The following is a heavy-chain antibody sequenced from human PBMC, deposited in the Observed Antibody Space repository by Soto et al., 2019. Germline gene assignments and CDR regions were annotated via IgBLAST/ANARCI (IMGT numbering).Heavy chain of an antibody. CDR1: GGSRTGYY. CDR2: INDSGTT. CDR3: QGGDF. J-gene: IGHJ4*02. V-gene: IGHV4-34*01. D-gene: IGHD3-16*01. Sequence: SETLSLTCEVSGGSRTGYYWIWDRQTPGKGLEWIGEINDSGTTYYNPSFKSRLTISINTAKRQISLRLTSVTAADTGVYYCQGGDFWGQGTRVTVSS.